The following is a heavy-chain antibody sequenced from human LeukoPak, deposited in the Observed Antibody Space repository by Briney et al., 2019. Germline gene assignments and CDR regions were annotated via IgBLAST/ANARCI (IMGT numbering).Heavy chain of an antibody. CDR1: GGSISSGDYY. Sequence: TLSPTCTVSGGSISSGDYYWSWIRQPPGKGLEWIGYIYYNGSTYYNPSLKSRVTISVDTSKNQFSLKLSSVTAADTAVYYCAAEIVLISGFDPWGQGTLVTVSS. CDR3: AAEIVLISGFDP. V-gene: IGHV4-30-4*01. D-gene: IGHD2-8*01. CDR2: IYYNGST. J-gene: IGHJ5*02.